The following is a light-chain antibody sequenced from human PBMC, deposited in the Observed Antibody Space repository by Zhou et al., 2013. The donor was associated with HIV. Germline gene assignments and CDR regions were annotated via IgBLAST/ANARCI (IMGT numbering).Light chain of an antibody. V-gene: IGKV1-27*01. CDR2: TAS. J-gene: IGKJ1*01. CDR1: QGISNH. Sequence: DIQMTQSPSFLPASVGDRVTITCRASQGISNHLAWYQQKPGKVPKLMIYTASTLQSGVPSRFSGSGSGTDFTLTISSLQPEDFATYYCQQSYNSPRTFGQGTKVEIK. CDR3: QQSYNSPRT.